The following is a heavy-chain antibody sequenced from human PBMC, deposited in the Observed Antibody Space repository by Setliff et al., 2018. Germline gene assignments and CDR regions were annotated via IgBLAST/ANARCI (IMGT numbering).Heavy chain of an antibody. D-gene: IGHD6-13*01. J-gene: IGHJ4*02. CDR2: IYHSGST. CDR1: GYSISRGNYY. V-gene: IGHV4-30-4*08. Sequence: SETLSLTCTVSGYSISRGNYYWSWIRQPPGKGLEWIGYIYHSGSTFYNSSLKSRVTISVDTSKNQVSLKLSSVTAADTAVYYCVRESRSTWYRRDFWGQGTLVTVSS. CDR3: VRESRSTWYRRDF.